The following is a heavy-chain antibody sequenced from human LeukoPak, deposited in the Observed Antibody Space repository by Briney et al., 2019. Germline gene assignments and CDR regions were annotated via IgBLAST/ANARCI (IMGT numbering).Heavy chain of an antibody. Sequence: ASVKVSCKASGYTFTGYYMHWVRQAPGQGLEWLGWINPNSGGTNYAQKFQGRVTMTRDTSISTAYMELSRLRSDDTAVYYCARAEAAMAPFDYWGQGTLVTVSS. CDR2: INPNSGGT. D-gene: IGHD5-18*01. J-gene: IGHJ4*02. V-gene: IGHV1-2*02. CDR3: ARAEAAMAPFDY. CDR1: GYTFTGYY.